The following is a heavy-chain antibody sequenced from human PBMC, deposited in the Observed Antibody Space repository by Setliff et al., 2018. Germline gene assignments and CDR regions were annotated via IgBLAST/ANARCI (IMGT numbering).Heavy chain of an antibody. CDR3: AREQWLDPPGYYYMDV. CDR2: IYSSWST. V-gene: IGHV4-30-4*08. D-gene: IGHD6-19*01. Sequence: TLSLTCTVSGGSISSGDYYWSWIRQPPGKGLEWIGYIYSSWSTYYNPSLKSRVSISVDTSKNQFSLKLSSVTAADTAVYYCAREQWLDPPGYYYMDVWATGTTVTVSS. CDR1: GGSISSGDYY. J-gene: IGHJ6*03.